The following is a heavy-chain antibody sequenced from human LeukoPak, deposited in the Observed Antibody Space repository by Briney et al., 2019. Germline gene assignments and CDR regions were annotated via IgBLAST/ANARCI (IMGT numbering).Heavy chain of an antibody. V-gene: IGHV3-30*04. Sequence: GGSLRLSCEVFGFSFRSYDMHWVRQAPGKGLEWVAFISSDGSNNYYADSVQGRFTTSRDNSKNTLFLQVNSLRVEDTAVHYCARAKVRAIGANEMFDNWGQGTLVTVSS. CDR1: GFSFRSYD. CDR2: ISSDGSNN. J-gene: IGHJ4*02. CDR3: ARAKVRAIGANEMFDN. D-gene: IGHD4/OR15-4a*01.